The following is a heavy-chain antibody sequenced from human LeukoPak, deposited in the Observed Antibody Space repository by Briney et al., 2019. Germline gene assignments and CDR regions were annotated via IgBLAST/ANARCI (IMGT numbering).Heavy chain of an antibody. Sequence: PSETLSLTCAVPGGSISSGGYSWSWIRQPPGKGLEWIGYIYHSGSTYYNPSLKSRVTISVDRSKNQFSLKLSSVTAADTAVYYCARDIAAAGTRFGCFDLWGRGTLVTVSS. CDR3: ARDIAAAGTRFGCFDL. CDR1: GGSISSGGYS. CDR2: IYHSGST. V-gene: IGHV4-30-2*01. J-gene: IGHJ2*01. D-gene: IGHD6-13*01.